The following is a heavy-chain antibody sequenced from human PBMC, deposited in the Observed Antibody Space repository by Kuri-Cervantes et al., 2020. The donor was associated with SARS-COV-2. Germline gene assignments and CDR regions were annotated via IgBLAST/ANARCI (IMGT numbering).Heavy chain of an antibody. CDR3: ARGSRGGYEGTFDC. CDR1: GGSISSYC. J-gene: IGHJ4*02. CDR2: IHSSGTT. Sequence: SETLSLTCTVSGGSISSYCWSWIRQPAGKGLEWIGRIHSSGTTKYNPSFKSRVTISGHTSKGQFSLSLRSLTTADTAVYYCARGSRGGYEGTFDCWGQGTLVTVSS. D-gene: IGHD5-12*01. V-gene: IGHV4-4*07.